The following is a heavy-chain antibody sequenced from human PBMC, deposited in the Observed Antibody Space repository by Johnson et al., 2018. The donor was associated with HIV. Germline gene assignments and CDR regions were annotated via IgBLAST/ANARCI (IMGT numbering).Heavy chain of an antibody. J-gene: IGHJ3*01. CDR1: GITVSSNY. D-gene: IGHD5-24*01. V-gene: IGHV3-66*02. CDR3: VGDGRVLATRCAFDV. CDR2: IFSVGNT. Sequence: VQLVESGGGLVQSGGSLRLSCAASGITVSSNYMSWVRRAPGKGLEWVSLIFSVGNTNYADSVKGRFTISRDNSKNMLYLQMNSLRPEDTAVYYCVGDGRVLATRCAFDVWGPGTVVTGSS.